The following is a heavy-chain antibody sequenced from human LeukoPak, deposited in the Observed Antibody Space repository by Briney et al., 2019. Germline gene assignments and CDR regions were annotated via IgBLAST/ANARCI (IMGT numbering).Heavy chain of an antibody. Sequence: SETLSLTCAVYGGSFSGYYWSWIRQPPGKGLEWIGEINHSGSTNYNPSLKSRVTISVDTSKNQFSLKLSSVTAADAAVYYCARGYSVAGLFQHWGQGTLVTVSS. J-gene: IGHJ1*01. CDR1: GGSFSGYY. CDR2: INHSGST. CDR3: ARGYSVAGLFQH. V-gene: IGHV4-34*01. D-gene: IGHD6-19*01.